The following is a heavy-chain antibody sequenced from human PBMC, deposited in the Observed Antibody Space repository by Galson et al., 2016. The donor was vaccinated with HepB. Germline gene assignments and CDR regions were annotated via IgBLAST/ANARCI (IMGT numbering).Heavy chain of an antibody. V-gene: IGHV3-7*03. CDR3: ARGGGHDLDS. Sequence: SLRLSCAASGFTFRNYWMTWVRQVPGKGLEWVASIEWLDTMKQDESETHYVDSVEGRFTISRDNAKNSLFLQMNSLRAEDTAFYYCARGGGHDLDSWGQGTLVTVSS. CDR2: IEWLDTMKQDESET. CDR1: GFTFRNYW. D-gene: IGHD5-12*01. J-gene: IGHJ4*02.